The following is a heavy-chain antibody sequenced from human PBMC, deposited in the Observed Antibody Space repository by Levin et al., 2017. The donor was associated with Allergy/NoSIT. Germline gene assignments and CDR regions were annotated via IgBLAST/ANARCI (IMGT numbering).Heavy chain of an antibody. V-gene: IGHV4-34*01. CDR2: SKQRGST. Sequence: SQTLSLTCAVFGGSSSGYYCNWIRQSPGEGLEWMGESKQRGSTNEKPALQSLLPFSFAPSHNHCSLRLTSVSAADTAVYYCARGSTPAGRGAKRFDPWGQGSRVT. J-gene: IGHJ5*02. CDR1: GGSSSGYY. D-gene: IGHD3-10*01. CDR3: ARGSTPAGRGAKRFDP.